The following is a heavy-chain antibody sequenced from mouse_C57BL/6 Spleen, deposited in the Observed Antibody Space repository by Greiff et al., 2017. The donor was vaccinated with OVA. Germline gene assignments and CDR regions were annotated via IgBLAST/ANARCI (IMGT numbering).Heavy chain of an antibody. CDR2: IDPETGGT. D-gene: IGHD1-1*01. CDR1: GYTFTDYE. CDR3: YGSSSHWYFDV. V-gene: IGHV1-15*01. Sequence: VQLQQSGAELVRPGASVTLSCKASGYTFTDYEMHWVKQTPVHGLEWIGAIDPETGGTAYNQKFKGKAILTADKSSSTAYMELRSLTSEDSAVYYAYGSSSHWYFDVWGTGTTVTVSS. J-gene: IGHJ1*03.